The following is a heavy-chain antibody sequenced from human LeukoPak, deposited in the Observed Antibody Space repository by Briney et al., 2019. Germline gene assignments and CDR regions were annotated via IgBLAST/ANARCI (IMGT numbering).Heavy chain of an antibody. D-gene: IGHD2-2*01. CDR3: ARGDQAFDY. Sequence: SQALSPTCAISGDSVSSNSAVWNWIRQSPSRGLEWLGRTYYKSKWSNNYAVSVKSRITINPDTSENQFSLRLNSVTPEDTAVYYCARGDQAFDYWGQGTLVTVSS. V-gene: IGHV6-1*01. CDR1: GDSVSSNSAV. CDR2: TYYKSKWSN. J-gene: IGHJ4*02.